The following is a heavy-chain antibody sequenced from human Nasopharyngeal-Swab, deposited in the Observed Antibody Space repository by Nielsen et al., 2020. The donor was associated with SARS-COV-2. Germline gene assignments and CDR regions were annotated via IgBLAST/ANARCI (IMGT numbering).Heavy chain of an antibody. V-gene: IGHV3-9*01. CDR2: ISWNSGSI. CDR3: AKDMSYSSGWFYGMDV. J-gene: IGHJ6*02. CDR1: GFTFDDYA. Sequence: GGSLRLFCAASGFTFDDYAMHWVRQAPGKGLEWVSGISWNSGSIGYADSVKGRFTISRDNAKNSLYLQMNSLRAEDTALYYCAKDMSYSSGWFYGMDVWGQGTTVTVSS. D-gene: IGHD6-19*01.